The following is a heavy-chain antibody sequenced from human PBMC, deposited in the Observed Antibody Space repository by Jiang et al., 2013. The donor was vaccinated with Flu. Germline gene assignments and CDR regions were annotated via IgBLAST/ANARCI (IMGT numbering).Heavy chain of an antibody. V-gene: IGHV6-1*01. CDR2: TYYRSKWYN. CDR1: GDSVSSNSAA. J-gene: IGHJ6*02. Sequence: TSQTLSLTCAISGDSVSSNSAAWNWIRQSPSRGLEWLGRTYYRSKWYNDYAVSVKSRITINPDTSKNQFSLQLNSVTPEDTAVYYCARGLLVVVPGDYYYYGMGVWGQGTTVTVSS. CDR3: ARGLLVVVPGDYYYYGMGV. D-gene: IGHD2-2*01.